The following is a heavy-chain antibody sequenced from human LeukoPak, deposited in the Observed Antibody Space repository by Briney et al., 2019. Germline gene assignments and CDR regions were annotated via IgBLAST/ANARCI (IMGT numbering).Heavy chain of an antibody. Sequence: TGGSLRLSCAASGFTFSSYAMSWVRQAPGKGLEWVSAISGSGGSTYYADSAKGRFTISRDNSKNTLYLQMNSLRAEDTAVYYCAKARQLVPYNWFDPWGQGTLVTVSS. CDR2: ISGSGGST. CDR1: GFTFSSYA. D-gene: IGHD6-13*01. CDR3: AKARQLVPYNWFDP. J-gene: IGHJ5*02. V-gene: IGHV3-23*01.